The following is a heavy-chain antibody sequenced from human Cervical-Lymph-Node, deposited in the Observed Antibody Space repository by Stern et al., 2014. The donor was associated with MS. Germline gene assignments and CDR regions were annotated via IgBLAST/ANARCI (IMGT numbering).Heavy chain of an antibody. CDR3: ARWSVACDS. CDR2: IYPGDSDV. V-gene: IGHV5-51*03. D-gene: IGHD2-21*01. J-gene: IGHJ4*02. CDR1: GYRFINNW. Sequence: VQLVQSGAEVRKPGDSLKISCKTSGYRFINNWIAWVRQVPGKGLEWIGIIYPGDSDVRYSPSFQVHVTISVDKSISTAYLQWSSLKASDTAVYYCARWSVACDSWGQGALITVSS.